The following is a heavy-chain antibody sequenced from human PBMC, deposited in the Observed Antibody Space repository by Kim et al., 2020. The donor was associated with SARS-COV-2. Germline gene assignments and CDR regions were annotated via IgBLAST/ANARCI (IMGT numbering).Heavy chain of an antibody. CDR2: ISSSSTYI. CDR3: VRDGATGGGAPNFDA. CDR1: GFTFTTSL. D-gene: IGHD1-26*01. Sequence: GGSLRLSCAASGFTFTTSLMNWVRQAPGMGLEWVASISSSSTYIYYADFVAARFTVSRDDGKNSINLQMNSLRPEDTATYYCVRDGATGGGAPNFDAWG. V-gene: IGHV3-21*04. J-gene: IGHJ3*01.